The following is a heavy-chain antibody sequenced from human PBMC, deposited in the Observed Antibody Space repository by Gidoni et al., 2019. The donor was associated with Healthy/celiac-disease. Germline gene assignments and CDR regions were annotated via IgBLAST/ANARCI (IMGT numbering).Heavy chain of an antibody. CDR2: ISYDRSNK. Sequence: QVQLVESGGGVVQPGRSLRLSCAASGFTFRSYAMHWVRQGPGKGVEWVAVISYDRSNKYYADSVKGRFTISRDNSKNTLYLQMNSLRAEDTAVYYCASLLKQLQLDYWGQGTLVTVSS. D-gene: IGHD6-13*01. CDR1: GFTFRSYA. J-gene: IGHJ4*02. CDR3: ASLLKQLQLDY. V-gene: IGHV3-30*04.